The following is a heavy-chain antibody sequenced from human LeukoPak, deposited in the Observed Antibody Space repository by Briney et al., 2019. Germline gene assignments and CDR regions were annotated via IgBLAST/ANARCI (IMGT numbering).Heavy chain of an antibody. CDR3: AKDSIAVAGPGYY. J-gene: IGHJ4*02. CDR2: ISFDGSNK. CDR1: GFTFSSYG. V-gene: IGHV3-30*18. Sequence: GRSLRLSCAASGFTFSSYGWHWVRQAPGRGRGGGGVISFDGSNKYYADSVKGGFTISRDNSKNTLYLQMNSLRAEDTDVYYCAKDSIAVAGPGYYWGQGTLVTVSS. D-gene: IGHD6-19*01.